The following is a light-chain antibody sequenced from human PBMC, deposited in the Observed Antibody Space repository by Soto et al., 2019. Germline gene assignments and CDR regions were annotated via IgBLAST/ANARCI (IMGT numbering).Light chain of an antibody. CDR3: PQYQNLWT. CDR2: RES. J-gene: IGKJ1*01. V-gene: IGKV3-15*01. Sequence: EIVLTQSPGTLSVSPGERATLSCRASQTIYSNVAWYQQRPGQCPRLLIYRESARATGIPARFRGSGSGTEFTLTIGSLQSEDSAVYYCPQYQNLWTVGQGTKVEIK. CDR1: QTIYSN.